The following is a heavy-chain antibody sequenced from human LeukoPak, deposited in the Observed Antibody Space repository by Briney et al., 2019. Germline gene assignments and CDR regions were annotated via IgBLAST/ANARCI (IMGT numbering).Heavy chain of an antibody. CDR1: GVSISSGSYY. D-gene: IGHD3-10*01. CDR2: IYSSGST. J-gene: IGHJ4*02. V-gene: IGHV4-61*02. Sequence: SETLSLTCTVSGVSISSGSYYWGCLRQPAGKGLEWIGRIYSSGSTNYNPSRKSRITISVDTSRNQFSLKLSSVTAADTAVYYCARGLWFGDESPPDFDYWGQGILVTVSS. CDR3: ARGLWFGDESPPDFDY.